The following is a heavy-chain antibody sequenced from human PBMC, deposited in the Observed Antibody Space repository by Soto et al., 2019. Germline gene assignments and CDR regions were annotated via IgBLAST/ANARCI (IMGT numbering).Heavy chain of an antibody. Sequence: QVQLVESGGGVVKTSGSLRIACAASGFTFSDYYMSWVRQAPGKGLEWVSYISSSGNTIYYADSVKGRFTISRDNAKNSVYLKMNSLRDEDTALYFCAKMSSENYYDPVFSWGQGTLVTVSS. CDR2: ISSSGNTI. CDR1: GFTFSDYY. CDR3: AKMSSENYYDPVFS. V-gene: IGHV3-11*01. D-gene: IGHD3-22*01. J-gene: IGHJ5*02.